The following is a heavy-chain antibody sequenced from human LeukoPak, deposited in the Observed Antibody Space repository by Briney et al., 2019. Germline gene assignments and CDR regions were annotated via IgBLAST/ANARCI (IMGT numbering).Heavy chain of an antibody. J-gene: IGHJ4*02. V-gene: IGHV3-23*01. D-gene: IGHD6-6*01. CDR2: ISGSGGST. CDR1: GFTFDDYA. CDR3: AKSTAARLLYFDY. Sequence: GGSLRLSCAASGFTFDDYAMSWVRQAPGKGLEWVSAISGSGGSTYYADSVKGRFTISRDNSKNTLYLQMNSLRAEDTAVYYCAKSTAARLLYFDYWGQGTLVTVSS.